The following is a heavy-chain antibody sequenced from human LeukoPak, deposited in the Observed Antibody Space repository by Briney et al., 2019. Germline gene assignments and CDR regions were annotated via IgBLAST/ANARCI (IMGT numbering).Heavy chain of an antibody. V-gene: IGHV4-59*01. CDR3: ARTTDYARAFDI. D-gene: IGHD4-17*01. CDR2: IYYSGST. J-gene: IGHJ3*02. Sequence: GSLRLSCAASGFTFSSYWMNWVRQAPGKGLEWIGYIYYSGSTNYNPSLKSRVTISVDTSKNQFSLKLSSVTAADTAVYYCARTTDYARAFDIWGQGTMVTVSS. CDR1: GFTFSSYW.